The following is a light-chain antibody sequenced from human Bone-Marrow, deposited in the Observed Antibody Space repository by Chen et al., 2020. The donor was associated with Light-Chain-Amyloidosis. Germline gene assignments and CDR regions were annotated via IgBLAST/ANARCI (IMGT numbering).Light chain of an antibody. CDR3: SSYTITNTLV. Sequence: QSALTQPASVSGSPGQSIPISCTGTSSDVGGDNHVSWYQQHPDKAPKLMIYGVTNRPSWVPDRFSDSKSDNTDSLTISGLQTEDEADYFCSSYTITNTLVFGSGTRVTVL. J-gene: IGLJ1*01. CDR2: GVT. V-gene: IGLV2-14*01. CDR1: SSDVGGDNH.